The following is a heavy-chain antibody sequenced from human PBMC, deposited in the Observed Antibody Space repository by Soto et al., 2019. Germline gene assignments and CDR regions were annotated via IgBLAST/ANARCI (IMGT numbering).Heavy chain of an antibody. CDR1: GGTLNSYA. Sequence: QVQLVQSGVEVKKPGSSVKVSCKASGGTLNSYAIDWVRQAPGQGLEWMGGIIPIFGNTYYAQRLQGRVKLTADESTRTAYMELSTLTSEDTAVYYCARGTVTGSESNFYYYGMDGWGQGTTVIVSS. CDR3: ARGTVTGSESNFYYYGMDG. V-gene: IGHV1-69*12. D-gene: IGHD1-1*01. CDR2: IIPIFGNT. J-gene: IGHJ6*02.